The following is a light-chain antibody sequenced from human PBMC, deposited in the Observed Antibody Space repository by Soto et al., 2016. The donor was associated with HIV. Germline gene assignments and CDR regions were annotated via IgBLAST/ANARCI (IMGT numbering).Light chain of an antibody. CDR1: QSVSVW. CDR3: QQYNTVPRT. V-gene: IGKV1-5*03. CDR2: KTS. Sequence: DIQMTQFPSTLSASMGDRVTITCRASQSVSVWLAWYQQKPGKAPNLLIFKTSTLEVGVPSRFSGGGSGTDFTLTLSSVQPDDVGTYYCQQYNTVPRTFGQGTKLEMK. J-gene: IGKJ1*01.